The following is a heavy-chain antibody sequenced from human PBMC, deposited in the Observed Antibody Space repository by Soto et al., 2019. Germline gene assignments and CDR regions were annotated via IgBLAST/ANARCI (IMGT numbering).Heavy chain of an antibody. CDR2: IFANDEK. V-gene: IGHV2-26*01. CDR3: ARLGYCGGGTCFGAFDI. D-gene: IGHD2-15*01. J-gene: IGHJ3*02. Sequence: QVTLTESGPVLVKPTETLTLTCTVSGFSLSNAAMGVGWIRQPPGKALEWLAHIFANDEKSSTTSLKSRLTIFKHMPKSQVVLIMTNMDPGDTATYYCARLGYCGGGTCFGAFDIWGQGTTVTVSS. CDR1: GFSLSNAAMG.